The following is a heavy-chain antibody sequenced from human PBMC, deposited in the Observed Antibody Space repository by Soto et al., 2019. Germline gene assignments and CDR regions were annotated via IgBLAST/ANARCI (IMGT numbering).Heavy chain of an antibody. D-gene: IGHD1-20*01. CDR3: ARGNQVLGGYYYYGMDV. J-gene: IGHJ6*02. CDR2: ISSSSSYI. Sequence: EVQLVESGGGLVKPGGSLRLSCAASGFTFSSYSMNWVRQAPGKGLEWVSSISSSSSYIYYADSVKGRFTISRDNAKNSLYLQMNSLRAEETAVYYCARGNQVLGGYYYYGMDVWGQGTTVTVSS. V-gene: IGHV3-21*01. CDR1: GFTFSSYS.